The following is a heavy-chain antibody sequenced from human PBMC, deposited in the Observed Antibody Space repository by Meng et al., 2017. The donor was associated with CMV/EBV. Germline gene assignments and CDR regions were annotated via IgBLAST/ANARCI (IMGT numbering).Heavy chain of an antibody. Sequence: QVRRVQSGAEVKKPGSSVKASCKAPGGTFSSYAISWVRQAPGQGREWMGGIIPIFGTANYAQKFQGRVTITADESTSTAYMELSSLRSEDTAVYYCARVCGGSCFDYWGQGTLVTVSS. J-gene: IGHJ4*02. D-gene: IGHD2-15*01. V-gene: IGHV1-69*12. CDR2: IIPIFGTA. CDR3: ARVCGGSCFDY. CDR1: GGTFSSYA.